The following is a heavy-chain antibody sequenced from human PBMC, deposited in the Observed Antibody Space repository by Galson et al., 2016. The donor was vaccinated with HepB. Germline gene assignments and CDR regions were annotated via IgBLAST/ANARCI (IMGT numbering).Heavy chain of an antibody. D-gene: IGHD3-16*01. J-gene: IGHJ4*02. V-gene: IGHV3-33*01. CDR3: ARSDGGYESSLDY. CDR2: RWYDGSSK. Sequence: SLRLSCAASGFTFSYYGMHWVRQAPGKGLEWVSLRWYDGSSKSYADSVKGRFTISRDNSKNTLYLQMNSLRVEDTAVYYCARSDGGYESSLDYWGQGTLVTVSS. CDR1: GFTFSYYG.